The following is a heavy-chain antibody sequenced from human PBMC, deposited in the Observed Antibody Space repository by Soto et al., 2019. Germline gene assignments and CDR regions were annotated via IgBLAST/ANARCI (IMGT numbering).Heavy chain of an antibody. Sequence: ASVKVSCKASGYTFTGYYMHWVRQAPGQGLEWMGWINPNSGGTNYAQKFQGWVTMTRDTSISTAYMELSRLRSDDTAVYYCARGDFWSGYHKTQDYYYYGMDVWGQGTTVTVSS. CDR3: ARGDFWSGYHKTQDYYYYGMDV. CDR1: GYTFTGYY. D-gene: IGHD3-3*01. CDR2: INPNSGGT. V-gene: IGHV1-2*04. J-gene: IGHJ6*02.